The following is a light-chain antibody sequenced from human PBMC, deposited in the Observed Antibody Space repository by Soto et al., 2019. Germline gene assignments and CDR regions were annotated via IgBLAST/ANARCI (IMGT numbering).Light chain of an antibody. J-gene: IGKJ1*01. CDR1: QSVLSTSNSRNS. Sequence: DIVMTQSPDSLAVSLGERATINCKSSQSVLSTSNSRNSLAWYQQKPGQPPKVLIYWASTRESGVPDRFSGGGSGTDFTLTISSLQAEDVELYYCQQYYDTPRTVGQGTKADIK. CDR2: WAS. V-gene: IGKV4-1*01. CDR3: QQYYDTPRT.